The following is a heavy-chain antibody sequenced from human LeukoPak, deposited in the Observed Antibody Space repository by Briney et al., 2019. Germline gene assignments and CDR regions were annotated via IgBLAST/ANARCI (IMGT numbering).Heavy chain of an antibody. V-gene: IGHV1-46*01. CDR2: INPSGGST. J-gene: IGHJ4*02. Sequence: ASVRVSCKASGYTFTSCYMHWVRRAPGQGLEWMGIINPSGGSTSNAQKFQGRVTMTRDMSTSTVYMELSSLRSEDTAVYYCAREPGIVGATDHCYFDYWGQGTLATASS. D-gene: IGHD1-26*01. CDR1: GYTFTSCY. CDR3: AREPGIVGATDHCYFDY.